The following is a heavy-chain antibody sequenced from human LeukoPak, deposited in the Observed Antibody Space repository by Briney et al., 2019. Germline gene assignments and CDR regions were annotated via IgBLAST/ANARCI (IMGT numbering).Heavy chain of an antibody. CDR3: AAGSSWYVFDY. V-gene: IGHV3-66*01. CDR2: IYSGGST. CDR1: GFTVSSNY. J-gene: IGHJ4*02. D-gene: IGHD6-13*01. Sequence: GGFLRLSCAASGFTVSSNYMRWVRQAPGKGLEWVSVIYSGGSTYYADSVKGRFTISRDNSKNTLYLQMYSLRAEDTAVYYCAAGSSWYVFDYWGQGTLVTVSS.